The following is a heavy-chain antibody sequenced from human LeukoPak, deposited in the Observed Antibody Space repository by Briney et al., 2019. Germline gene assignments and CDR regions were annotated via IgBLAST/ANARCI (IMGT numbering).Heavy chain of an antibody. CDR3: ARVGQWLARGYFDY. D-gene: IGHD6-19*01. CDR1: GFTFSNYA. J-gene: IGHJ4*02. Sequence: GGTLRLSCAASGFTFSNYAMSWVRQAPGRGLEWVSVISGSSGSTYYADSMKGRFTISRDNSKNTLYLQMNSLRAEDTAVYYRARVGQWLARGYFDYWGQGILVTVSS. CDR2: ISGSSGST. V-gene: IGHV3-23*01.